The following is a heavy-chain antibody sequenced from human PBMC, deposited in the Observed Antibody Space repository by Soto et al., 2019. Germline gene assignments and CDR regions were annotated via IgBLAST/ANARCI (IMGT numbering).Heavy chain of an antibody. V-gene: IGHV1-8*01. CDR1: GYTFTSYD. CDR2: MNPNSGNT. D-gene: IGHD2-2*01. CDR3: ARGAGYCSSTSCQNWFDP. Sequence: ASVKVSCKASGYTFTSYDINWVRQATGQGLEWMGWMNPNSGNTGYAQKFQGRVTMTRNTSISTAYMELSSLRSEDTAVYYCARGAGYCSSTSCQNWFDPWGQGTLVTVSS. J-gene: IGHJ5*02.